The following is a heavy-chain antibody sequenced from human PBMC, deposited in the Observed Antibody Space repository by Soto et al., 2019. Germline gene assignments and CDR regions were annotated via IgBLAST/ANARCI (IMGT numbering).Heavy chain of an antibody. CDR2: ISYDGSNK. J-gene: IGHJ6*02. CDR3: TKDRIAVAGTGYYYYGMDA. D-gene: IGHD6-19*01. V-gene: IGHV3-30*18. CDR1: GFTFSNYA. Sequence: QVQLVESGGGVVQPGRSLRLSCTASGFTFSNYAIHWVRQAPGKGLEWVALISYDGSNKYYADSVKGRFTISRDNSKNTLYLQMNSLRPEDTAVFYCTKDRIAVAGTGYYYYGMDAWGQGTTVTVSS.